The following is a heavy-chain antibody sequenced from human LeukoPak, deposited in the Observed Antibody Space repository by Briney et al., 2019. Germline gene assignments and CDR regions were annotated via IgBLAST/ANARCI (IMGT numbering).Heavy chain of an antibody. V-gene: IGHV4-30-4*01. D-gene: IGHD3-10*01. CDR2: IYYSGST. J-gene: IGHJ5*02. CDR3: ARVPNGSGILFDP. CDR1: GGSISSGDYY. Sequence: SQTLSLTCTVSGGSISSGDYYWSWIRQPPGKGLEWIGYIYYSGSTYYNPSLKSRVTISVYTSKNQFSLKLSSVTAADTAVYYCARVPNGSGILFDPWGQGTLVTVSS.